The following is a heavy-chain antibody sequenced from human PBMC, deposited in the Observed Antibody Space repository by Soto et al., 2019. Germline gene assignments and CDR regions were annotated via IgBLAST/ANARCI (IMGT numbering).Heavy chain of an antibody. CDR2: IWYDGSNK. Sequence: QVQLVESGGGVVQPGRSLRLSCAASGFTFSSYGMHWVRQAPGKGLEWVAVIWYDGSNKYYADSVKGRFTISRDNSKNTLYLQMNSLRAEDTAVYYCARDRSSSNPWWYFDLWGRGTLVTVSS. CDR1: GFTFSSYG. D-gene: IGHD6-6*01. CDR3: ARDRSSSNPWWYFDL. V-gene: IGHV3-33*01. J-gene: IGHJ2*01.